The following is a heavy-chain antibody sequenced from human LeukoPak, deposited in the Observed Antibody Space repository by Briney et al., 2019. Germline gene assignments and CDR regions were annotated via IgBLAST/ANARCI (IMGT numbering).Heavy chain of an antibody. CDR1: GYTFTYYY. V-gene: IGHV1-46*01. CDR2: INPSGGRT. J-gene: IGHJ6*02. CDR3: ARGTVTSYPYYYYGLDV. D-gene: IGHD4-17*01. Sequence: ASVKVSCKASGYTFTYYYMHWVRQAPGQGLEWMGMINPSGGRTTYAQKFQDRVTMTRDTSTSTVSMELSSLRFEDTAVYFCARGTVTSYPYYYYGLDVWGQGTTVTVSS.